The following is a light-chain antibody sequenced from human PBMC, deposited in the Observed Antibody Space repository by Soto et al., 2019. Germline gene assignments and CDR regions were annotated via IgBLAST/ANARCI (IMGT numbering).Light chain of an antibody. V-gene: IGLV2-14*01. J-gene: IGLJ1*01. Sequence: QSVLTQPASVSGSPGQSITISCTGTSSDVGGYNYVSWYQQHPGKAPKLMIYDVSNRPSRVSNRFSSSKSGNTFSLTISWLQAEDETDYYCCSYTSNNTYVFGTGTKVTVL. CDR3: CSYTSNNTYV. CDR2: DVS. CDR1: SSDVGGYNY.